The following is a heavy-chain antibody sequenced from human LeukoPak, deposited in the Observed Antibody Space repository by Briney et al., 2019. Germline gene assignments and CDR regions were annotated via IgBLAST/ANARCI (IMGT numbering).Heavy chain of an antibody. V-gene: IGHV3-30*18. Sequence: GGSLRLSCTASGFTFSSYGMHWVRQAPGKGLEWVAVISYDGSNKYYADSAKGRFTISRDNSKNTLYLQMNSLRAEDTAVYYCAKAEDCSGGSCYVDYWGQGTLVTVSS. CDR2: ISYDGSNK. CDR3: AKAEDCSGGSCYVDY. CDR1: GFTFSSYG. D-gene: IGHD2-15*01. J-gene: IGHJ4*02.